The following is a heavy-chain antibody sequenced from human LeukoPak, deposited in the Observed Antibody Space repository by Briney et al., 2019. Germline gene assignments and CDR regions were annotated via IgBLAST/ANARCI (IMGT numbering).Heavy chain of an antibody. J-gene: IGHJ4*02. CDR1: GFTFSSYE. D-gene: IGHD1-26*01. CDR2: ISSSGSTI. CDR3: AKVKFRYSGSYYALFDY. V-gene: IGHV3-48*03. Sequence: PGGSLRLSCAASGFTFSSYEMNWVRQAPGKGLEWVSYISSSGSTIYYADSVKGRFTISRDNAKNSLYLQMNSLRAEGTAVYYCAKVKFRYSGSYYALFDYWGQGTLVTVSS.